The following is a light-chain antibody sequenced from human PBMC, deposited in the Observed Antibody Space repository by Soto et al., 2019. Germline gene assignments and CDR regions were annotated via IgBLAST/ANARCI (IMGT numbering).Light chain of an antibody. CDR1: STNIGANS. CDR2: TNN. Sequence: QSALTQPPSASGTPGRSVTMSCSGSSTNIGANSVNWYQCLPGAAPKLLIYTNNKRPSGVPDRFFGSKSGSSASLAISGLQSGDEGDYYCAAWDDSLNAVVFGGGTNSPS. J-gene: IGLJ2*01. V-gene: IGLV1-44*01. CDR3: AAWDDSLNAVV.